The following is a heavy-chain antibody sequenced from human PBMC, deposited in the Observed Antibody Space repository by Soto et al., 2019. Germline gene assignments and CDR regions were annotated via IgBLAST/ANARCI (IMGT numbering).Heavy chain of an antibody. J-gene: IGHJ4*02. Sequence: QITLNESGPTVVRPTEPLTLTCRFSGFSLTTSGVGVGWIRQSPGKAPEWLALIYWDDDKRYSATLKSRLTITKDTSKHPVVLTVSDLDPTDTATYYCAHRVLRTVFGLVTTTAIYFDFWGQGTPVAVSS. CDR2: IYWDDDK. D-gene: IGHD3-3*01. CDR3: AHRVLRTVFGLVTTTAIYFDF. V-gene: IGHV2-5*02. CDR1: GFSLTTSGVG.